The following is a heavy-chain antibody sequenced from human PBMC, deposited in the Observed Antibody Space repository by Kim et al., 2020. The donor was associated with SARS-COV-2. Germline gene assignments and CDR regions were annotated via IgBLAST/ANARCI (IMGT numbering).Heavy chain of an antibody. Sequence: SETLSLTCAVYGGSFSGYYWSWIRQPPGKGLEWIGEINHSGSTNYNPSLKSRVTISVDTSKNQFSLKLSSVTAADTAVYYCARGIGGYSYGFDYWGQGTLVTVSS. CDR2: INHSGST. V-gene: IGHV4-34*01. J-gene: IGHJ4*02. CDR3: ARGIGGYSYGFDY. CDR1: GGSFSGYY. D-gene: IGHD5-18*01.